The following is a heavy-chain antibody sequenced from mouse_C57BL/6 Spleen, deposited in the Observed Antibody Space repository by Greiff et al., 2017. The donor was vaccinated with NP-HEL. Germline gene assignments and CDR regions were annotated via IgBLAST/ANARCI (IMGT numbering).Heavy chain of an antibody. D-gene: IGHD2-2*01. V-gene: IGHV2-9-1*01. Sequence: QVQLQQSGPGLVAPSQSLSITCTVSGFSLTSYAISWVRQPPGKGLEWLGVIWTGGGTNYNSALKSRLSISKDNSKSQVFLKMNSLQTDDTARYYCARNGGIYYGYDEEGFDYWGQGTTLTVSS. CDR1: GFSLTSYA. CDR3: ARNGGIYYGYDEEGFDY. J-gene: IGHJ2*01. CDR2: IWTGGGT.